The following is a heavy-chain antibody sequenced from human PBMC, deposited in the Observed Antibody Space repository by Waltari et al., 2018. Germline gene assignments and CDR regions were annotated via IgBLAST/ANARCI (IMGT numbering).Heavy chain of an antibody. Sequence: EVQLVESGGGLVKPGGSMGLSCAASGFTFSSNTMMWVRQAPGKGLEWVSSITSGGNCIYYEDSVKGRFTISRDNAKNSLYLQMSSLRAEDTAVYYCTRVAYCGGDCSGDYWGQGSLVTVSS. V-gene: IGHV3-21*01. CDR3: TRVAYCGGDCSGDY. J-gene: IGHJ4*02. CDR1: GFTFSSNT. D-gene: IGHD2-21*02. CDR2: ITSGGNCI.